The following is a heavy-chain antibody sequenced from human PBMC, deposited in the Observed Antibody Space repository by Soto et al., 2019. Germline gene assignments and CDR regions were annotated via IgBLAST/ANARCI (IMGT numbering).Heavy chain of an antibody. Sequence: GSLRLSCSASGFTFSSYDMHWVRQGTGKGLEWVSAIGTTGDTYYAGSVKGRFTFSRENAKNSLYLQMNSLRAGDTAIYFCARAIGPTLFDYWGQGXLVTVSS. J-gene: IGHJ4*02. CDR2: IGTTGDT. D-gene: IGHD3-22*01. CDR1: GFTFSSYD. CDR3: ARAIGPTLFDY. V-gene: IGHV3-13*04.